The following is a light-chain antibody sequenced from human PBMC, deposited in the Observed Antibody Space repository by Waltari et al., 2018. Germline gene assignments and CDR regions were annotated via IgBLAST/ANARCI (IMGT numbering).Light chain of an antibody. CDR1: RGHSSHI. V-gene: IGLV4-69*01. CDR3: QTGGHGTWV. J-gene: IGLJ3*02. Sequence: QLVLPQSPSASASLGASVKLTCTLSRGHSSHIIACHQQQPEKGPRYLMKVNSDGSHSKGDEIPDRFSGSSSGAERYLTISSLQSEDEADYYCQTGGHGTWVFGGGTKLTVL. CDR2: VNSDGSH.